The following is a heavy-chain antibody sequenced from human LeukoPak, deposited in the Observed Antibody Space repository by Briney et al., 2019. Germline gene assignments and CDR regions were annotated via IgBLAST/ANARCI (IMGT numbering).Heavy chain of an antibody. CDR3: ASLYCSRTSCYMDP. D-gene: IGHD2-2*02. CDR2: TYYGGSS. Sequence: SETLSLTCTVSGGSVSRGSYYWSWIRQPPGKGLEWIGYTYYGGSSNYNPSLKSRVTISLDTSKNQFSLKLRSVTAADTAVFYCASLYCSRTSCYMDPWGQGTLVTVSS. CDR1: GGSVSRGSYY. V-gene: IGHV4-61*01. J-gene: IGHJ5*02.